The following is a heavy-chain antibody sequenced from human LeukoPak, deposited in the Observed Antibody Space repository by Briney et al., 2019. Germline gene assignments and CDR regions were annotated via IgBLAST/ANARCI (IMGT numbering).Heavy chain of an antibody. CDR1: GFTFSSYG. V-gene: IGHV3-23*01. CDR2: ISGSGGST. CDR3: AKSSYYYGSGSYLLPD. D-gene: IGHD3-10*01. Sequence: GGSLSLSCAASGFTFSSYGMSWVRQAPGKGLEWVSAISGSGGSTYYADSVKGRFTISRDNSKNTLYLQMNSLRAEDTAVYYCAKSSYYYGSGSYLLPDWGQGTLVTVSS. J-gene: IGHJ4*02.